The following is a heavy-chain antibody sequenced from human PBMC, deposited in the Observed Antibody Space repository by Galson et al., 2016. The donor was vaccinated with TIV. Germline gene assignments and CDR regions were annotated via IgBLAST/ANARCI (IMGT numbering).Heavy chain of an antibody. CDR2: IYYSGST. CDR1: GGSISSRGYY. V-gene: IGHV4-31*03. D-gene: IGHD3-10*01. J-gene: IGHJ4*02. CDR3: ARDIYYYGSGSYYKY. Sequence: TLSLTCTVSGGSISSRGYYWSWIRQHPGKGLEWIGYIYYSGSTYYSPSLKSRLTISLDTSKNQFSLRLSSLTAADRAVDYGARDIYYYGSGSYYKYWGQGTLVTFSS.